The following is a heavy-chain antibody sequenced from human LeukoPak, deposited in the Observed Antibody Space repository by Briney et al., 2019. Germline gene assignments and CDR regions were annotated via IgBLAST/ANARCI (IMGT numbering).Heavy chain of an antibody. CDR3: AKGFLRGYPYYMDV. J-gene: IGHJ6*03. CDR1: GFTFSSYA. D-gene: IGHD3-22*01. CDR2: ISGSGGST. Sequence: GGSLRLSCAASGFTFSSYAMSWVRQAPGKGLEWVSAISGSGGSTYYADSVKGWFTISRDNSKNTLYLQMNSLRAEDTAVYYCAKGFLRGYPYYMDVWGKGTTVTVSS. V-gene: IGHV3-23*01.